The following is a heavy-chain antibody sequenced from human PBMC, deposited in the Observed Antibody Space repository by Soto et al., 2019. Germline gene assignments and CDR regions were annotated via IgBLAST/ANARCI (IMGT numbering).Heavy chain of an antibody. V-gene: IGHV3-74*01. Sequence: EVQLVESGGDLVQPGGSLRRSCAASGFTFSSYWMHWVRQAPGEGPVWVSRINPNGSSTRYADSVKGRFTISRDNAKNTLYLQMNSLRTEDTAMYYCGRQASFDYWGRGTLVTVSS. CDR1: GFTFSSYW. CDR3: GRQASFDY. J-gene: IGHJ4*02. CDR2: INPNGSST.